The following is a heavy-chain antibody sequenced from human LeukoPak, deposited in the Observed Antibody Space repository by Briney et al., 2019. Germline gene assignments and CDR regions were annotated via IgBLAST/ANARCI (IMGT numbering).Heavy chain of an antibody. Sequence: GGSLRLSCAASGFTFSSYAMSWVRQAPGKGLEWVSAISGSGGSTYYADSVKGRFTISRDNSKNTLYLQMNSLRAEDTAVYYCAGGTYYGTGTRPGYLNYWGPGTLVTVSS. CDR3: AGGTYYGTGTRPGYLNY. V-gene: IGHV3-23*01. CDR1: GFTFSSYA. D-gene: IGHD3-10*01. J-gene: IGHJ4*02. CDR2: ISGSGGST.